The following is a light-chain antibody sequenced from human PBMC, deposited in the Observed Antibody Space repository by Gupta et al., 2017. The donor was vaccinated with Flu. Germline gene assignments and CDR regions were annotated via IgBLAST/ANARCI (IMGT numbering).Light chain of an antibody. CDR3: QQYGRALLT. J-gene: IGKJ4*01. Sequence: DIVLTQSPGTLSLSPGERATLSCRASQSVSSSYLAWYQQKPGQAPRLLIYGASIRATGIPDRFSGSGSGTDFTLTISRLEPEDFAVYYCQQYGRALLTFGGGTKVEI. V-gene: IGKV3-20*01. CDR1: QSVSSSY. CDR2: GAS.